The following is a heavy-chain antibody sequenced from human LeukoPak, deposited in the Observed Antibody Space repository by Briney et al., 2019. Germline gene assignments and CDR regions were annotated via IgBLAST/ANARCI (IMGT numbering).Heavy chain of an antibody. J-gene: IGHJ3*02. D-gene: IGHD6-19*01. CDR1: GFTFSSYW. CDR2: INSDGSST. V-gene: IGHV3-74*01. Sequence: SGGSLRLSCAASGFTFSSYWMHWVRQAPGKGLVWVSRINSDGSSTSYADSVKGRFTISRDNAKNTLYLQMNSLRAEDTAVYYCASSSSGAQGSFDIWGQGTMVTVSS. CDR3: ASSSSGAQGSFDI.